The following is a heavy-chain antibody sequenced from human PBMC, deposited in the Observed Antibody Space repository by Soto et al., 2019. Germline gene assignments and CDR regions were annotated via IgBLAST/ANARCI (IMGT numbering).Heavy chain of an antibody. V-gene: IGHV4-59*01. CDR3: ARSSSSASSISLGKLGYYMDV. CDR2: IYYSGST. CDR1: GGSISSYY. J-gene: IGHJ6*03. D-gene: IGHD6-6*01. Sequence: SETLSLTCTVSGGSISSYYWSWIRQPPGKGLEWIGYIYYSGSTNYNPSLKSRVTISVETSKNQFSLKLSSVTAADTAVYYCARSSSSASSISLGKLGYYMDVWGKGTTVTVSS.